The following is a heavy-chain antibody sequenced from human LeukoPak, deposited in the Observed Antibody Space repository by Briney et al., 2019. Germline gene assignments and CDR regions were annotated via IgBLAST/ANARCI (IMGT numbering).Heavy chain of an antibody. CDR1: GGSISSYY. J-gene: IGHJ4*02. V-gene: IGHV4-59*08. CDR2: IYYSGST. Sequence: SETLSLTCTVSGGSISSYYWSWIRQPPGKGLECIGYIYYSGSTNYNPSLKSRVTIYVDTSKNQFSLKLSSVTAADTGVYYCARGITMIVVVTDYYFDYWGQGTLVTVSS. D-gene: IGHD3-22*01. CDR3: ARGITMIVVVTDYYFDY.